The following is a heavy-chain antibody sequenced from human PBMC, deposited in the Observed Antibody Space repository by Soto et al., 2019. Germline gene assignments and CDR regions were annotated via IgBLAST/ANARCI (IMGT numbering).Heavy chain of an antibody. CDR2: IIPILGIA. Sequence: QVQLVQSGAEVKKPGSSVKVSCKASRGTFSSYTISWVRQAPGQGLEWMGRIIPILGIANYAQKFQGRVTITADKSTSTAYMGLSSLRSEDTAVYYCARGSEGYYFDYWSQGTLVTVSS. CDR1: RGTFSSYT. J-gene: IGHJ4*02. D-gene: IGHD3-10*01. V-gene: IGHV1-69*02. CDR3: ARGSEGYYFDY.